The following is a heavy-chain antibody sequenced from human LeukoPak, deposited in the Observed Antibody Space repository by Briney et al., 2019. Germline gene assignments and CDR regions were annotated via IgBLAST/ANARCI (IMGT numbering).Heavy chain of an antibody. CDR2: ISGSGGST. V-gene: IGHV3-23*01. J-gene: IGHJ5*02. CDR1: GFTFSGYA. CDR3: ARTHSSSRFGWFDP. D-gene: IGHD6-13*01. Sequence: GGSLRLSCAASGFTFSGYAMSWVRQAPGKGLEWVSAISGSGGSTYYADSVKGRFTISRDNSKNTLYLQMNSLRAEDTAVYYCARTHSSSRFGWFDPWGQGTLVTVSS.